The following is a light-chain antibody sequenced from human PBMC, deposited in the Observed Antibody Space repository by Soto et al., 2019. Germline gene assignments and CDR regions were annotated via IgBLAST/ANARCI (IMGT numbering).Light chain of an antibody. CDR2: GAS. CDR3: QQSYSTPLT. V-gene: IGKV1-39*01. CDR1: QSISSY. J-gene: IGKJ4*01. Sequence: DIQMTQSPPSLSASVGDRVTMTCRASQSISSYLNWYQQKPGKAPNLLIYGASSLQGGVPSRFSGGGSGTDFTLTISSLQIEDFATYYCQQSYSTPLTFGGGTKVEIK.